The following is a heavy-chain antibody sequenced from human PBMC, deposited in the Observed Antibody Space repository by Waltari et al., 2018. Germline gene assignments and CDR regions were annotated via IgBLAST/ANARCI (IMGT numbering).Heavy chain of an antibody. J-gene: IGHJ4*02. CDR3: ASLDISGSYLGY. CDR1: GGVLSGYY. D-gene: IGHD1-26*01. Sequence: QVQLQQWGAGLLKPSETLSLTCGVNGGVLSGYYWSWIRQSPGKGLEWIGEINYSRRANYNPSLKSRVTISVDTSKNQFSLKLSSVTAADTAVYYCASLDISGSYLGYWGQGTLVTVSS. CDR2: INYSRRA. V-gene: IGHV4-34*01.